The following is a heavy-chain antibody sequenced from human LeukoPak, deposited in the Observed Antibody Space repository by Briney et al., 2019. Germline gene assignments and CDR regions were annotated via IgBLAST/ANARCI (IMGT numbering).Heavy chain of an antibody. V-gene: IGHV3-23*01. CDR1: GFTFSTYC. CDR2: IGISGVTT. J-gene: IGHJ4*02. Sequence: GGSLRLSCAASGFTFSTYCMSWVRQAPGKGLEWVSGIGISGVTTYYADSVKGRFTISRDNSKNTLYLQMNSLRAEDTAFYYCARAYNGDYHWDYWGQETLVTVSS. CDR3: ARAYNGDYHWDY. D-gene: IGHD4-17*01.